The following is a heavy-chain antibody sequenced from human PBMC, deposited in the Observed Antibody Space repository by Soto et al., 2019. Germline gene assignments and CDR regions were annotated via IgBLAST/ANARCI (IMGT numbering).Heavy chain of an antibody. V-gene: IGHV3-11*01. CDR3: SRGRVLLKGYYYYGMDV. J-gene: IGHJ6*02. CDR2: ISSSGSTI. Sequence: QVQLVESGGGLVKPGGSLRLSCAASGFTFSDYYMTWIRQAPGKGLEWVSYISSSGSTIYYADSVKGRFTISRDNAKNXXYLQMNSLRAEDTAVYYCSRGRVLLKGYYYYGMDVWGQGTTVTVSS. CDR1: GFTFSDYY.